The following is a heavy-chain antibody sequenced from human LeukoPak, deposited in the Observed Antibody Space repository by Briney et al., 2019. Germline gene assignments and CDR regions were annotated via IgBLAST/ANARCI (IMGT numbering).Heavy chain of an antibody. V-gene: IGHV3-30-3*02. D-gene: IGHD3-22*01. CDR3: AKPYDSSLYTNLDY. CDR1: GFTFSTYA. Sequence: PGRSLKLSCVASGFTFSTYAMYWVRLAPGKGLEWVTVISYDGSKKYYADSVKGRSTISRDSSKNTLYLQVDSLRPEDTAVYYCAKPYDSSLYTNLDYWGQGTLVTVSS. CDR2: ISYDGSKK. J-gene: IGHJ4*02.